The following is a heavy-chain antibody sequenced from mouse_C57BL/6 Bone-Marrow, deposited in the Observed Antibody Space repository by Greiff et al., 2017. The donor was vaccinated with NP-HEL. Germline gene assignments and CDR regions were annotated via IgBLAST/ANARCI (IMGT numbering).Heavy chain of an antibody. CDR2: IDPENGDT. J-gene: IGHJ1*03. V-gene: IGHV14-4*01. D-gene: IGHD2-1*01. Sequence: EVQLVESGAELVRPGASVKLSCTASGFNIKDDYMHWVKQSPEQGLEWIGWIDPENGDTEYASKFQGKATITADTSSNTAYLQLSSLTSEDTAVYYCTTSLLYYGNPWYFDVWGTGTTVTVSS. CDR3: TTSLLYYGNPWYFDV. CDR1: GFNIKDDY.